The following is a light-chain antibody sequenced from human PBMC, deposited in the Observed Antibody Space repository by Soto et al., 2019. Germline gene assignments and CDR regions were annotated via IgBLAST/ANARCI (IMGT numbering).Light chain of an antibody. J-gene: IGKJ4*01. CDR1: QTVRKNY. CDR3: QQRSNWLT. Sequence: EILLTQYPGTLSLSPGERATLSCGASQTVRKNYLAWYKQKPGHAPRLLIYDASNRATGIPARFSGSASGTDFTLTISSLEPEDFAVYYCQQRSNWLTFGGGTKVDIK. CDR2: DAS. V-gene: IGKV3-11*01.